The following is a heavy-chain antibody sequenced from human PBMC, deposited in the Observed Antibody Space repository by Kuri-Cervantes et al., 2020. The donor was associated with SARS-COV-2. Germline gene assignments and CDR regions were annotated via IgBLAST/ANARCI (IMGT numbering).Heavy chain of an antibody. J-gene: IGHJ5*02. CDR2: IRNKGYGATT. D-gene: IGHD3-9*01. CDR1: GFKFGDYP. V-gene: IGHV3-49*03. Sequence: GESLKISCTASGFKFGDYPMSWFRQAPGKGLEWVGFIRNKGYGATTEYGASVKGRFTISRDNSKNTVFLQLSSLRDEDTAFYYCAKDHGPGILTNWFDAWGQGALVTVSS. CDR3: AKDHGPGILTNWFDA.